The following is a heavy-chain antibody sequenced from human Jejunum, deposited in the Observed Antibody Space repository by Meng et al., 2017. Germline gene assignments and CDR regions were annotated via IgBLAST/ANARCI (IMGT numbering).Heavy chain of an antibody. J-gene: IGHJ4*02. CDR1: GGFASSGFYY. CDR2: NFDNGRT. V-gene: IGHV4-61*01. Sequence: QVTRQEAGPGLVRPSETLSLTCTVSGGFASSGFYYWTWVRQSPGKGLEWIGYNFDNGRTNYNPSLKSRVTMSVDTSRNQFSLKLSSVTAADTAVYYCARDNWGSIDYWGQGVLVTVSS. D-gene: IGHD7-27*01. CDR3: ARDNWGSIDY.